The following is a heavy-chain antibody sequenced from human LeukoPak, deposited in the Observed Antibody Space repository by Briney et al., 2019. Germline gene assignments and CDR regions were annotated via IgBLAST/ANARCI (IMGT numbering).Heavy chain of an antibody. Sequence: SETLSLTCAVSGDSISTSAYYWDWGRQPPGKGLEWLGNIYYDGNPRYNPSLKSRVTISVDRSKNQFSLKLSSVTAADTAVYYCARRYYYGSGSPEYWGQGSLVTVSS. CDR3: ARRYYYGSGSPEY. V-gene: IGHV4-39*01. D-gene: IGHD3-10*01. CDR1: GDSISTSAYY. CDR2: IYYDGNP. J-gene: IGHJ4*02.